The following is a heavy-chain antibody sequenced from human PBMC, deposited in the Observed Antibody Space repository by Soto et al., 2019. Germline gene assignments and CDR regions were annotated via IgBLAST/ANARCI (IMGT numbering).Heavy chain of an antibody. CDR2: ISGSGGST. J-gene: IGHJ4*02. CDR3: AKGSGSHYDYFDH. D-gene: IGHD1-26*01. Sequence: GGSLRLSCAASGFTFSSYAMSWVRQAPGKGLEWVSAISGSGGSTYYADSVKGRFTISRDNSKNTLYLQMNSLRVEDTAVYYCAKGSGSHYDYFDHWGRGTLVTVSS. V-gene: IGHV3-23*01. CDR1: GFTFSSYA.